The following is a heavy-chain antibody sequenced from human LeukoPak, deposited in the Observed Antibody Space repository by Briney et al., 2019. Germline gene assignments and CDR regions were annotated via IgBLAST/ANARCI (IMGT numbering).Heavy chain of an antibody. V-gene: IGHV4-59*01. D-gene: IGHD3-10*01. CDR3: AREFYYGSGSSWFDP. J-gene: IGHJ5*02. CDR1: GGSISSYY. Sequence: SETLSLTCTVSGGSISSYYWSWLRQPPGKGLEWVGYIYYSGNTNYNPSFKSRVTISVDMSKKQFSLKLSSVTAADTAVYYCAREFYYGSGSSWFDPWGQGTLVTVSS. CDR2: IYYSGNT.